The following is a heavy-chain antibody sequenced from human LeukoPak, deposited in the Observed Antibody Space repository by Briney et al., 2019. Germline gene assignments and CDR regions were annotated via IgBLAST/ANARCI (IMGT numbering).Heavy chain of an antibody. CDR1: GFTFSSYA. CDR3: AKSIYCTGGACYLLPLDY. Sequence: GGSLRLSCAASGFTFSSYAMSWVRQAPGKGLEWVSAIGGSGGSAYSADSVKGRFTISRDNSKNTLYLQMNSLRADDTAVYYCAKSIYCTGGACYLLPLDYWGQGTLVTVSS. CDR2: IGGSGGSA. V-gene: IGHV3-23*01. J-gene: IGHJ4*02. D-gene: IGHD2-8*02.